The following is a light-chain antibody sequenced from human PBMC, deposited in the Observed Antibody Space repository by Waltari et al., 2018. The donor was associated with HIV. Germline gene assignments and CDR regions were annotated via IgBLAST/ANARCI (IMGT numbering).Light chain of an antibody. V-gene: IGLV1-44*01. CDR3: AAWDDSLNGNV. CDR1: SSHIGSNP. Sequence: QSVVTQPPSASGTPGQRVTISCSGSSSHIGSNPVHCYQQLPGPAPKLLIYSNNQRPSGVPDRFSGSKSGTSASLAISGLQSEDEADYYCAAWDDSLNGNVFGTGTKVTVL. J-gene: IGLJ1*01. CDR2: SNN.